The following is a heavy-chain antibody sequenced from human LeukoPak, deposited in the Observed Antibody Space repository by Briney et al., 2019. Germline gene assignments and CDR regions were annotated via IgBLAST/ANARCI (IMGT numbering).Heavy chain of an antibody. Sequence: GGSLRLSCAASGFTFSNAWMSWVRQAPGKGLEWVGRIKSKTDGGTTDYAAPVKGRFTISRDDSKNTLYLQMNSLKPEDTAVYYCTTVSSWYGGDYYYGMDVWGKGTTVTVSS. V-gene: IGHV3-15*01. D-gene: IGHD6-13*01. CDR3: TTVSSWYGGDYYYGMDV. CDR2: IKSKTDGGTT. CDR1: GFTFSNAW. J-gene: IGHJ6*04.